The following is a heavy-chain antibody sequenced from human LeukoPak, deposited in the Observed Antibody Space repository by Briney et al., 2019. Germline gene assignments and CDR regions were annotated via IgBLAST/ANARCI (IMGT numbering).Heavy chain of an antibody. CDR2: ISAYNGNT. J-gene: IGHJ6*03. CDR3: ARGYDFWSGYYDYYYMDV. D-gene: IGHD3-3*01. Sequence: GASVKVSCKASGYTFTSYGISWVRQAPGQGLEWMGWISAYNGNTNYAQKFQGRVTITADESTSTAYMELSSLRSEDTAVYYCARGYDFWSGYYDYYYMDVWGKGTTVTVSS. V-gene: IGHV1-18*01. CDR1: GYTFTSYG.